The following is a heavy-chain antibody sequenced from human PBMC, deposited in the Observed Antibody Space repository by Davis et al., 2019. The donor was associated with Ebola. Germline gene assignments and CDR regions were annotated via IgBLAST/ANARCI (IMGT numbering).Heavy chain of an antibody. CDR1: GGSISSYY. CDR2: IYYSGST. CDR3: ARDSGRGWFDP. V-gene: IGHV4-59*01. Sequence: SETLSLTCTVSGGSISSYYWSWIRQPPGKGLEWIGYIYYSGSTNYNPSLKSRVTISVDTSKNQFSLKLSPVTAADTAVYYCARDSGRGWFDPWGQGTLVTVSS. D-gene: IGHD3-10*01. J-gene: IGHJ5*02.